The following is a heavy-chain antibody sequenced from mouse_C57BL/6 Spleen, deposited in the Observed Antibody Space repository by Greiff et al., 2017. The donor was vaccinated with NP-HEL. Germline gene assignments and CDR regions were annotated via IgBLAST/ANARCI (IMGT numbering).Heavy chain of an antibody. CDR3: ARGVATDCFDY. J-gene: IGHJ2*01. Sequence: QVQLKQPGAELVKPGASVKLSCKASGYTFTSYWMHWVKQRPGQGLEWIGMIHPNSGSTNYNEKFKSKATLTVDKSSSTAYMQLSSLTSEDSAVYDCARGVATDCFDYWGQGTPLTVSA. D-gene: IGHD1-1*01. V-gene: IGHV1-64*01. CDR1: GYTFTSYW. CDR2: IHPNSGST.